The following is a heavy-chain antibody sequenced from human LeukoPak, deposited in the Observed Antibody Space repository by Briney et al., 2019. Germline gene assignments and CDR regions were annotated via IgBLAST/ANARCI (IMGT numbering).Heavy chain of an antibody. J-gene: IGHJ5*02. CDR3: AIAYSSSWYERWFDP. Sequence: SETLSLTCTVFGGSFTDYFWTWIRHSPGKGLEWIGEINDYTGDTKYNPSLNSRVSISLEKSKNQLSLELRSVTAADTAVYYCAIAYSSSWYERWFDPWGQGTLVTVSS. V-gene: IGHV4-34*01. D-gene: IGHD6-13*01. CDR2: INDYTGDT. CDR1: GGSFTDYF.